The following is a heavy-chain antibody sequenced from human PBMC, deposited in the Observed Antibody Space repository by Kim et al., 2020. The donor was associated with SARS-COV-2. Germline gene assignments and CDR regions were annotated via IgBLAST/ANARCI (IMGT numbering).Heavy chain of an antibody. J-gene: IGHJ4*02. CDR2: ISSSSSYI. Sequence: GGSLRLSCAASGFTFSSYSMNWVRQAPGKGLEWVSSISSSSSYIYYADSVKGRFTISRDNAKNSLYLQMNSLRAEDTAVYYCARVMGIYYDILTAALEYWGQGTLVTVSS. V-gene: IGHV3-21*01. D-gene: IGHD3-9*01. CDR1: GFTFSSYS. CDR3: ARVMGIYYDILTAALEY.